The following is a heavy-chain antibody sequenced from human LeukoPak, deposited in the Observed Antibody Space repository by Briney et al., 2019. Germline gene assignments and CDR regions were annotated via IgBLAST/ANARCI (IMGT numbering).Heavy chain of an antibody. CDR1: GHTFTGYY. V-gene: IGHV1-2*02. CDR3: ARDPWSDNWFDP. CDR2: INANSGGT. Sequence: ASVKVSCKASGHTFTGYYMHWARQTPGQGLEWMGWINANSGGTNYAQKFQGRVTMTRDTSISTAYMELSRLRSDVTAVYYCARDPWSDNWFDPWGQGTLVTVSS. J-gene: IGHJ5*02.